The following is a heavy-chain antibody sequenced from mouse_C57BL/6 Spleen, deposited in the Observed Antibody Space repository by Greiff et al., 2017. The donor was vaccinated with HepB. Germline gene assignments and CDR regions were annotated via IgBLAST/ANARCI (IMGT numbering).Heavy chain of an antibody. CDR3: ARNYGSSYAMDY. J-gene: IGHJ4*01. CDR2: ICSGGST. CDR1: GFSLTSYG. V-gene: IGHV2-2*01. D-gene: IGHD1-1*01. Sequence: QVQLKESGPGLVQPSQSLSITCTVSGFSLTSYGVHWVRQSPGKGLEWLGVICSGGSTDYNAAFISRLSISKDNSKSQVFFKMNSLQADDTAIYYCARNYGSSYAMDYWGQGTSVTVSS.